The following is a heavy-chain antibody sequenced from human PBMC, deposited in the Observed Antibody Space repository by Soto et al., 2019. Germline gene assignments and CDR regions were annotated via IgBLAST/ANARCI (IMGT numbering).Heavy chain of an antibody. CDR1: GFTFSRNT. CDR2: ITSSGSYV. CDR3: VKDEGIEAMDV. Sequence: VQLVESGGDSVQPGGSLRLSCVTSGFTFSRNTMNWVRQAPGKGLEWVASITSSGSYVYYADSVKGRFSASRDNAKNSLSLQMDSLRPDDTAIYFCVKDEGIEAMDVWGQGTTVTVSS. V-gene: IGHV3-21*02. J-gene: IGHJ6*02. D-gene: IGHD3-3*02.